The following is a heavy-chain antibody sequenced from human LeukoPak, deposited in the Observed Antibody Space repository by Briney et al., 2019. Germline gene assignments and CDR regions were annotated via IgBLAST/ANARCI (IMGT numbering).Heavy chain of an antibody. Sequence: GGSLRLSCAASGFTFSSYGMHWVRQAPGKGLESVSAISGSGGSTYYADSVKGRFTISRDNSKNTLYLQMNSLRTEDTAVYYCISGVDYWGQGTLVTVSS. CDR2: ISGSGGST. CDR3: ISGVDY. D-gene: IGHD3-3*02. J-gene: IGHJ4*02. CDR1: GFTFSSYG. V-gene: IGHV3-23*01.